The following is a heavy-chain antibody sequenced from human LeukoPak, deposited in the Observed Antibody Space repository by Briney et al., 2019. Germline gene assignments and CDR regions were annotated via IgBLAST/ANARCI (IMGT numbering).Heavy chain of an antibody. J-gene: IGHJ5*02. V-gene: IGHV1-18*01. Sequence: ASVKVSCNASGYTFTSYGISWVRQAPGQGLEWMGWISAYNGNTNYAQKLQGRVTMTTDTSTSTAYMELRSLRSDDTAVYYCARDNSVEDTAWWFDPWGQGTLVTVSS. CDR1: GYTFTSYG. CDR3: ARDNSVEDTAWWFDP. CDR2: ISAYNGNT. D-gene: IGHD4-23*01.